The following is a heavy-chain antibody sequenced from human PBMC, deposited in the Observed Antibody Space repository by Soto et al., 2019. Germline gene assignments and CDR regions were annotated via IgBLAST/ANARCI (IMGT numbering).Heavy chain of an antibody. D-gene: IGHD6-19*01. V-gene: IGHV1-18*01. CDR3: AREGSAPYYYYGMDV. CDR2: INGYNGNT. J-gene: IGHJ6*02. CDR1: GYTFTTYG. Sequence: QVQLEQSGAEVKKPGDSMKVSCKASGYTFTTYGISWVRQAPGQGLEWMGWINGYNGNTDYPQKLQGRVTMTTDTSTSKAYMELRSLRSDDTAVYYCAREGSAPYYYYGMDVWGQGTTVTVSS.